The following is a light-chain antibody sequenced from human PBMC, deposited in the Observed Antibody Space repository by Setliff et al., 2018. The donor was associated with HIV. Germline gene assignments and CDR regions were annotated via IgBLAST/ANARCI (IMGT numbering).Light chain of an antibody. CDR2: EVS. J-gene: IGLJ2*01. CDR1: ISDVGGYYY. CDR3: SSFSSRTLVV. Sequence: QSALTQPASVSGSRGQSITISCTGSISDVGGYYYVSWYQQYPGKAPKVLIYEVSNRPSGISNRFSGSKSGNTASLTISVLQTEDEADYYCSSFSSRTLVVFGGGTKVTVL. V-gene: IGLV2-14*01.